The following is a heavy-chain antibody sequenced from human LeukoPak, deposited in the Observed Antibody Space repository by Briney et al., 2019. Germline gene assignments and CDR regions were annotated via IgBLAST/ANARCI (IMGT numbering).Heavy chain of an antibody. CDR1: GFTFSSYS. CDR2: ISSGSSYI. V-gene: IGHV3-21*01. Sequence: PGGSLRLSCAASGFTFSSYSMNWVRQAPGKGLEWVSSISSGSSYIYYADSVKGRFTISRDSAKNSLSLQMNSLRAEDTAVYYCARVKGVPYYYFDYWGQGTLVTVSS. D-gene: IGHD3-16*01. J-gene: IGHJ4*02. CDR3: ARVKGVPYYYFDY.